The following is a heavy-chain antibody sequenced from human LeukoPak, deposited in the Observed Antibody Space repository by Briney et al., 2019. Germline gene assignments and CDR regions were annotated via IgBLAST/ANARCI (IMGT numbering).Heavy chain of an antibody. D-gene: IGHD1-26*01. V-gene: IGHV3-21*01. CDR3: VSSMGIVGATTS. Sequence: PGGSLRLSCAASGFTFSSYSMNWVRQAPGKGLEWVSSISSSSSYIYYADSVKGRFTISRDNAKNSLYLQMNSLRAEDTAVYCCVSSMGIVGATTSWGQGTLVTVSS. J-gene: IGHJ4*02. CDR2: ISSSSSYI. CDR1: GFTFSSYS.